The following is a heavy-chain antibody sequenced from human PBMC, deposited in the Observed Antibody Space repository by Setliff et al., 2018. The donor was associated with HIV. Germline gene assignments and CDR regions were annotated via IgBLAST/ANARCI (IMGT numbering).Heavy chain of an antibody. Sequence: ETLSLTCVVYGGSFSGYYLSWVRQPPGKGLEWVGRIKSKTDGGTTDYAAPVKGRFTISRDDSKNTLYLQMNSLKTEDTAVYYCTTSLPWFDPWGQGTLVTVSS. CDR2: IKSKTDGGTT. J-gene: IGHJ5*02. CDR1: GGSFSGYY. CDR3: TTSLPWFDP. V-gene: IGHV3-15*01.